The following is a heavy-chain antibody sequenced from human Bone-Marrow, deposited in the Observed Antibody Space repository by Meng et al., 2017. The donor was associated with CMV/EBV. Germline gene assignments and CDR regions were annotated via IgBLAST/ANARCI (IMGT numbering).Heavy chain of an antibody. Sequence: SETLSLTCTVSGGSISSGGYYWSWIRQHPGKGLEWIGYIYYSGSTYYNPSLKSRVTISVDTSKNQFSLKLSSVTAADTAVYYCARAREMDSSSPFDYWGQGPLVTVYS. CDR1: GGSISSGGYY. V-gene: IGHV4-31*03. D-gene: IGHD6-6*01. CDR2: IYYSGST. J-gene: IGHJ4*02. CDR3: ARAREMDSSSPFDY.